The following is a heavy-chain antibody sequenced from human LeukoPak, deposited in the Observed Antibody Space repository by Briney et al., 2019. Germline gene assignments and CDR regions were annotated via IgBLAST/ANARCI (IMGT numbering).Heavy chain of an antibody. CDR2: ISNSGST. CDR1: NDSIKDYY. V-gene: IGHV4-59*01. CDR3: ARYEVGSSWAQAFDM. D-gene: IGHD6-13*01. Sequence: SETLSLTCTVSNDSIKDYYWNWIRQSPGKGLEWIGFISNSGSTNYNPSLKSRVTISKDTSKRQFSLKLSPVTAVDTAVYYCARYEVGSSWAQAFDMWGQGTMVTVSS. J-gene: IGHJ3*02.